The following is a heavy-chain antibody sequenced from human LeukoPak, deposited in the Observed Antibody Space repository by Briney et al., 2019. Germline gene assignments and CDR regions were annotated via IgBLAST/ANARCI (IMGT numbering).Heavy chain of an antibody. CDR3: ARASSSWPPSLDY. J-gene: IGHJ4*02. CDR1: GGSISSGGYY. V-gene: IGHV4-31*03. CDR2: IYYSGST. D-gene: IGHD6-13*01. Sequence: SETLSLTCTVSGGSISSGGYYWSWIRQHPGKGLEWIGYIYYSGSTYYNPSLKSRVTISVDTSKNQFSLKLRSVTAADTAVYYCARASSSWPPSLDYWGQGTLVTVSS.